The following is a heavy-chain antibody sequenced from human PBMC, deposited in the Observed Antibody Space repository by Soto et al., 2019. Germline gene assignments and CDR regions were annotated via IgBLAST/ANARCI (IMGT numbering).Heavy chain of an antibody. CDR2: IIPIFGTA. Sequence: SVKVSCKASGGTFSSYAISWVRQAPGQGLEWMGGIIPIFGTANYAQKLQGRVTITADESTSTAYMEMSSLRSEDTVLYYCARPYYYDSSGYPQLDYWGQGTLVTVSS. V-gene: IGHV1-69*13. D-gene: IGHD3-22*01. J-gene: IGHJ4*02. CDR3: ARPYYYDSSGYPQLDY. CDR1: GGTFSSYA.